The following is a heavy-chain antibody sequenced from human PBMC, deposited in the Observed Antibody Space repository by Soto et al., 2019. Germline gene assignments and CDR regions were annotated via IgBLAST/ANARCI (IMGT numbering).Heavy chain of an antibody. D-gene: IGHD3-9*01. CDR3: ARAGDILTGYFEPEDAFDI. CDR2: INPNSGGT. Sequence: ASVKVSCKASGYTFTGYYMHWVRQAPGQGLEWMGWINPNSGGTNYAQKFQGWVTMTRDTSISTAYMELSRLRSDDTAVYYCARAGDILTGYFEPEDAFDIWGQGTMVTVSS. V-gene: IGHV1-2*04. J-gene: IGHJ3*02. CDR1: GYTFTGYY.